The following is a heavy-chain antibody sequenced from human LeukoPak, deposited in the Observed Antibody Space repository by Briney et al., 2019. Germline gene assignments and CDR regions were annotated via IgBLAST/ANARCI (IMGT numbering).Heavy chain of an antibody. D-gene: IGHD3-10*01. Sequence: GGSLRLSCAASGFTVSSNYMSWVRQAPGKGLEWVSVIYSGGTTYYADSVKGRFTISRDNSKNTLYLQMNSLRAEDTAVYYCAGGRRFGELLAAYFDYWGQGTLVTVSS. CDR2: IYSGGTT. CDR3: AGGRRFGELLAAYFDY. V-gene: IGHV3-66*01. CDR1: GFTVSSNY. J-gene: IGHJ4*02.